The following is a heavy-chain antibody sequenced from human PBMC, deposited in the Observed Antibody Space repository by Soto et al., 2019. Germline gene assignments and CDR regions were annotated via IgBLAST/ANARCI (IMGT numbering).Heavy chain of an antibody. CDR1: GFTFSTYA. D-gene: IGHD1-7*01. J-gene: IGHJ3*02. Sequence: PGGSLRLSCAASGFTFSTYAIHWVRLAPGTGLEWVALISYDGYNKYYADSAKGRFTISRDTSKNTLYLKMNSLRAEDTAVYYCEKLPSTKTGTTAFDIWGQGTMVTVSS. V-gene: IGHV3-30-3*02. CDR3: EKLPSTKTGTTAFDI. CDR2: ISYDGYNK.